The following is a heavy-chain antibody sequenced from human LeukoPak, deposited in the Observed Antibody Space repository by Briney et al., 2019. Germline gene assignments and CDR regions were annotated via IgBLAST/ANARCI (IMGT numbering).Heavy chain of an antibody. D-gene: IGHD3-10*01. J-gene: IGHJ3*02. CDR2: IDHTGSA. CDR1: GETFSGFY. CDR3: TFNLGSGSFGFDI. V-gene: IGHV4-34*08. Sequence: SETLSLTCAVYGETFSGFYWTWIRQSPGEGLQWIGEIDHTGSAKYNPSLRSRVTVSLDTSKNQFSLKLSSVTAADTAIYYCTFNLGSGSFGFDIWGQGTMVTVSS.